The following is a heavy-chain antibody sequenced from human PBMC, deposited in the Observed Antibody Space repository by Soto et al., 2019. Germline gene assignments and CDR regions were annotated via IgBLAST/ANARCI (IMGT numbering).Heavy chain of an antibody. CDR2: INHSGST. D-gene: IGHD1-26*01. J-gene: IGHJ5*02. Sequence: SETLSLTCAVYGGSFSGYYWSWIRQPPGKGLEWIGEINHSGSTNYNPSLKSRVTISVDTSKNQFSLKLSSVTAADTAVYYCARQTLVGATETNWFDPRGQGTLVTVSS. CDR1: GGSFSGYY. CDR3: ARQTLVGATETNWFDP. V-gene: IGHV4-34*01.